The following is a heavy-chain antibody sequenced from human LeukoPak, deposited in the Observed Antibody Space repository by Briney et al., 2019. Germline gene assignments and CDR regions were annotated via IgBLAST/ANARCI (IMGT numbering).Heavy chain of an antibody. D-gene: IGHD3-10*01. CDR2: INHSGST. Sequence: PGGSLRLSRAASGFTFSNAWMSWVRQAPGKGLEWIGEINHSGSTNYNPSLKSRVTISVDTSKNQFSLKLSSVTAADTAVYYCARILGYGSGSSWGQGTMVTVSS. J-gene: IGHJ3*01. V-gene: IGHV4-34*01. CDR1: GFTFSNAW. CDR3: ARILGYGSGSS.